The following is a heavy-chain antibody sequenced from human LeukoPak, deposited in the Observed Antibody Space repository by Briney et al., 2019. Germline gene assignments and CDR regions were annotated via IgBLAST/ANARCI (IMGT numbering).Heavy chain of an antibody. CDR1: GGSISSGGYS. J-gene: IGHJ4*02. Sequence: SQTLSLTCAVSGGSISSGGYSWSWIRQPPGKGLEWIGYIYHSGSTYYSPSLKSRVTISVDRSKNQFSLKLSSVTAADTAVYYCAREDDSSGYFVNWGQGTLVTVSS. CDR3: AREDDSSGYFVN. CDR2: IYHSGST. D-gene: IGHD3-22*01. V-gene: IGHV4-30-2*01.